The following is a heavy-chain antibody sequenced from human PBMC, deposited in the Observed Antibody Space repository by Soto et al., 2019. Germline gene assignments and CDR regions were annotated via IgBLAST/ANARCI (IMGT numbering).Heavy chain of an antibody. CDR3: ARDVPDTSLFFYYYGMDV. J-gene: IGHJ6*02. CDR1: GYSFTSYG. D-gene: IGHD2-21*01. CDR2: ISTDNGNT. V-gene: IGHV1-18*01. Sequence: QVHLVQSGAEVRKPGASVKVSCKASGYSFTSYGISWVRQAPGQGLEWMGWISTDNGNTNYAYNLQGRVSMTIDPSTSTAYMELWSLGSDDTAVYYCARDVPDTSLFFYYYGMDVWGQGTTVTVSS.